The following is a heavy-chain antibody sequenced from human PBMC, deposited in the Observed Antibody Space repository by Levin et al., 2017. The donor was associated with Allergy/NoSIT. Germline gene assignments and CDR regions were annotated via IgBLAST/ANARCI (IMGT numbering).Heavy chain of an antibody. J-gene: IGHJ5*02. V-gene: IGHV3-33*01. D-gene: IGHD2-21*02. CDR2: IWYDGSNK. CDR1: GFTFSSSG. Sequence: LSPTCAASGFTFSSSGMHWVRQAPGKGLEWVAVIWYDGSNKYYADSVKGRFTISRDNSKNTLYLQMNSLRAEDTAVYYCARDRGDLRRGWFDPWGQGTLVTVSS. CDR3: ARDRGDLRRGWFDP.